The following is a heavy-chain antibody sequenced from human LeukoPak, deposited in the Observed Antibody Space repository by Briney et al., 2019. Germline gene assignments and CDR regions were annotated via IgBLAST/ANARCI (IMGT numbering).Heavy chain of an antibody. CDR3: AKDRDDYRGGYYYYMDV. Sequence: GGSLRLSCAASGFTFSSYSMNWVRQAPGKGLEWVSYISSSSSTIYYADSVKGRFTISRDNAKNSLYLQMNSLRAEDTAVYYCAKDRDDYRGGYYYYMDVWDKGTTVTISS. CDR1: GFTFSSYS. D-gene: IGHD4-11*01. V-gene: IGHV3-48*01. CDR2: ISSSSSTI. J-gene: IGHJ6*03.